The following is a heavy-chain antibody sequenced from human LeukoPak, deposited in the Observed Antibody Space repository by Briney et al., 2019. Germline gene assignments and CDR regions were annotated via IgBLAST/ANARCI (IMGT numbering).Heavy chain of an antibody. D-gene: IGHD4-23*01. CDR3: AREHAGSRWDYFDY. Sequence: SGGSLRPSCAASGFTFSSYEMNWVRQAPGKGLEWVSYITSSGSTIYYADSVKGRFTISRDNAKSSLYLQMNSLRAEDTAVYYCAREHAGSRWDYFDYWGQGTPVTVSS. CDR2: ITSSGSTI. J-gene: IGHJ4*02. V-gene: IGHV3-48*03. CDR1: GFTFSSYE.